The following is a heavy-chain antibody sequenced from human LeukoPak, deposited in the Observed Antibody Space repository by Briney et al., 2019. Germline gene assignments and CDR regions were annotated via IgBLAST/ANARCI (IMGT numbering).Heavy chain of an antibody. J-gene: IGHJ4*02. V-gene: IGHV3-23*01. D-gene: IGHD6-13*01. Sequence: PGGTLRLSCAASGFIFSSYGMRCVRQAAGKGMEWVSAISGMGGSTYYADSVKGRFSIYRDNSKNTLYLQMNSLRAEDTAVYYCAKAFISSSSYWGQGTLVTVSS. CDR1: GFIFSSYG. CDR2: ISGMGGST. CDR3: AKAFISSSSY.